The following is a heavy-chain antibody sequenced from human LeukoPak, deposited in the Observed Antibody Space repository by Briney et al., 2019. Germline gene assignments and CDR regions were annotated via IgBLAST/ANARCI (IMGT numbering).Heavy chain of an antibody. Sequence: GGSLRLSCAASGFTFSNTWMNWVRLAPGRGLEWVGRIKNKVEGGTTDYATPVKGRFTISRDDSKNTLYLQMNSLKSEDTAVYYCNRYKYDTSGGYHLGALDLWGQGTMVTVSS. CDR1: GFTFSNTW. V-gene: IGHV3-15*01. CDR2: IKNKVEGGTT. J-gene: IGHJ3*01. CDR3: NRYKYDTSGGYHLGALDL. D-gene: IGHD3-22*01.